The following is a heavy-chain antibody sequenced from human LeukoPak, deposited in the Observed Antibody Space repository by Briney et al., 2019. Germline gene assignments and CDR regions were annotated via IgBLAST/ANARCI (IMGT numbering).Heavy chain of an antibody. J-gene: IGHJ3*02. D-gene: IGHD2-2*01. CDR2: IYSGGST. V-gene: IGHV3-53*01. Sequence: AGGSLRLSCAASGFTVSSNYMSWVRQAPGKGLEWVSVIYSGGSTYYADSVKGRFTISRDNSKNTLYLQMNSLRAEDTAVYYCASCSSTSCYAAFDIWGQGTMVTVSS. CDR1: GFTVSSNY. CDR3: ASCSSTSCYAAFDI.